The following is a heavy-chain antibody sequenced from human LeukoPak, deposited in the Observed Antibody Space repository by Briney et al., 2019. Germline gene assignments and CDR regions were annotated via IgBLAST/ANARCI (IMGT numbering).Heavy chain of an antibody. CDR3: ARARYGGNQIDY. J-gene: IGHJ4*02. CDR1: GYTLTTYY. Sequence: ASVTVSYKASGYTLTTYYMHWVRQAPGQGRECLGVIKTYGGATNYAQKFQGRVTMTRDVSTSTVYMELNSLGSEDTAVYYCARARYGGNQIDYWRQRTLLSVCS. CDR2: IKTYGGAT. D-gene: IGHD4-23*01. V-gene: IGHV1-46*01.